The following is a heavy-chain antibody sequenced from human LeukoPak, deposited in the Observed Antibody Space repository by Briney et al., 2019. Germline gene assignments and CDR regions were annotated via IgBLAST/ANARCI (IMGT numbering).Heavy chain of an antibody. CDR2: ISYDGSNK. J-gene: IGHJ3*01. V-gene: IGHV3-30-3*01. Sequence: GGSLRLSCAASGFTFSSYAMHWVRQAPGKGLEWVAVISYDGSNKYYADSVKGRFTITRDNSKNALHVQMNSLRPEDTAVYYCTKDYYAFDVWGQGTVVTVSS. CDR3: TKDYYAFDV. D-gene: IGHD1-26*01. CDR1: GFTFSSYA.